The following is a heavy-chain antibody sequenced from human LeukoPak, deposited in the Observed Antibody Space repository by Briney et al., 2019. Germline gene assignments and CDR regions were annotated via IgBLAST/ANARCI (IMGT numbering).Heavy chain of an antibody. J-gene: IGHJ6*03. CDR3: ARHGLARWFGELLRYYYYYYYMDV. V-gene: IGHV4-34*01. CDR1: GGSFSGYY. D-gene: IGHD3-10*01. Sequence: PSETLSLTCAVYGGSFSGYYWSWIRQPPGKGLEWIGEINHSGSTNYNPSLKSRVTISVDTSKNQFSLKLSSVTAADTAVYYCARHGLARWFGELLRYYYYYYYMDVWGKGTTVTISS. CDR2: INHSGST.